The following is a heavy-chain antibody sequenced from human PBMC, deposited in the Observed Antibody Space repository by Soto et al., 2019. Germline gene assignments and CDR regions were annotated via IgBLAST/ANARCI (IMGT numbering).Heavy chain of an antibody. V-gene: IGHV1-8*01. J-gene: IGHJ6*04. CDR3: AILAALGYCSGGSCSTAGDV. CDR2: MNPNSGNT. Sequence: ASVKVSCKASGYTFTSYDINWVRQATGQGLEWMGWMNPNSGNTGYAQKFQGRVTMTRNTSISTAYMELSSLRSEDTAVYYCAILAALGYCSGGSCSTAGDVWGKGTTVTVSS. CDR1: GYTFTSYD. D-gene: IGHD2-15*01.